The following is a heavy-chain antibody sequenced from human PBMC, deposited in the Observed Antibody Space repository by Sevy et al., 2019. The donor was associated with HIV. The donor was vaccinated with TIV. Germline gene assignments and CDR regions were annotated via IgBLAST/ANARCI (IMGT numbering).Heavy chain of an antibody. CDR3: ARDGVIGYCSGGSCSTFENWFDP. CDR2: INPSNGYT. D-gene: IGHD2-15*01. J-gene: IGHJ5*02. Sequence: ASVKVSCKASGYTFTTYFLYWVRQAPRQGLEWMAIINPSNGYTNYAQKFQDRLIVTRDTSTSTVYVEMSSLTSEDTAVYYCARDGVIGYCSGGSCSTFENWFDPWGQGTLVTVSS. CDR1: GYTFTTYF. V-gene: IGHV1-46*01.